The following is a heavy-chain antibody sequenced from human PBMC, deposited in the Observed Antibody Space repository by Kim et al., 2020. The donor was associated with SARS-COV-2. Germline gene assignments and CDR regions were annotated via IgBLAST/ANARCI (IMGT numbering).Heavy chain of an antibody. V-gene: IGHV1-3*01. CDR3: ARKREGMDV. CDR2: NGNT. J-gene: IGHJ6*03. Sequence: NGNTKYSKKFQGRVTITRDTSASTAYMELSSLRSEDTAVYYCARKREGMDVWGKGTTVTVSS.